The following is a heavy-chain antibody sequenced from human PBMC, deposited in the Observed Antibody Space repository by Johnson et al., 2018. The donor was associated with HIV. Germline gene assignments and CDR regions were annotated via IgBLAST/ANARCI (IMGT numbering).Heavy chain of an antibody. D-gene: IGHD2-15*01. CDR1: GFTFSSYG. CDR2: IRYDGSNK. CDR3: AKDGRGGAFDI. J-gene: IGHJ3*02. Sequence: QVQLVESGGGVVQPGGSLRLSCAASGFTFSSYGMHWVRQAPGKGLEWVAFIRYDGSNKYYADSVKGRFTISRDNSKNTLYLQMNSLRAEDTAVYYCAKDGRGGAFDIWGQGTMVTVSS. V-gene: IGHV3-30*02.